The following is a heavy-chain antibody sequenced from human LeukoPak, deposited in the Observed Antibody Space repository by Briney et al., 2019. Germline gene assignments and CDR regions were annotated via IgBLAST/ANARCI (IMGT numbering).Heavy chain of an antibody. Sequence: PGGSLRLSCAASVFTFTSYEMSWVSQAPGKGLEWISYISSSGDTTYYADSVKGRFTIFRDNSKNSVYLQMSSLRAEDTATYYCARPDHWGRGTLVTVSS. CDR3: ARPDH. D-gene: IGHD1-14*01. V-gene: IGHV3-48*03. J-gene: IGHJ4*02. CDR2: ISSSGDTT. CDR1: VFTFTSYE.